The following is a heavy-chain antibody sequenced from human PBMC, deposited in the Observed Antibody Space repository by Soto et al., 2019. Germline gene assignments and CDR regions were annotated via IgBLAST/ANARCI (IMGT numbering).Heavy chain of an antibody. V-gene: IGHV3-23*01. CDR2: ITGTGGNT. CDR1: GFPLSTYG. J-gene: IGHJ6*02. Sequence: EVQLLDSGGGLVQPGGSLRLSCAASGFPLSTYGMTWVRQAPGKGREWVSAITGTGGNTYYVDSVKGRFTSSRDNSKNMLYLQVNSLRVEDTAVYYCARIRGYWYGLDVWGQGTTVTVSS. CDR3: ARIRGYWYGLDV.